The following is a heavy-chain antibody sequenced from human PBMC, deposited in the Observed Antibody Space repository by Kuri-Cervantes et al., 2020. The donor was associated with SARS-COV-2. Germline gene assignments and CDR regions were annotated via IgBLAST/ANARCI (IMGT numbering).Heavy chain of an antibody. D-gene: IGHD3-22*01. J-gene: IGHJ3*02. CDR3: AREAYNYYYDSSGYLLGGAFDI. Sequence: GESLKISCAASGFTVSSNYMSWVRQAPGKGLEWVPVIYSGGSTYYADSVKGRFTISRDNSKNTLYLQMNSLRAEDTAVYYCAREAYNYYYDSSGYLLGGAFDIWGQGTMVTVSS. CDR2: IYSGGST. CDR1: GFTVSSNY. V-gene: IGHV3-53*01.